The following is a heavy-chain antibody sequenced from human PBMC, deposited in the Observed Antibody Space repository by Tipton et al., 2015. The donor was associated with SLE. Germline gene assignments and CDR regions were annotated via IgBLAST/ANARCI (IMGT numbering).Heavy chain of an antibody. J-gene: IGHJ4*02. CDR2: ISYDGSNK. CDR3: ARAPEGGDCDFDY. V-gene: IGHV3-30-3*01. CDR1: GFTFSSYA. D-gene: IGHD3-16*01. Sequence: QVQLVQSGGGVVQPGRSLRLSCAASGFTFSSYAMHWVRQAPGKGLEWVAIISYDGSNKEYADSVKGRFTISRDNAKNTLYLQMNSLRAEDTAVYYCARAPEGGDCDFDYWGQGTLVTVSS.